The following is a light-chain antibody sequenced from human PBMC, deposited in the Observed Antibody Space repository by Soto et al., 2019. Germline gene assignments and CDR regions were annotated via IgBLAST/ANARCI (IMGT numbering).Light chain of an antibody. CDR1: QSVSSN. CDR3: QQYNNWPPYT. Sequence: EIVLTQSPATLSVSPGERATLFCRASQSVSSNLAWYQQKPGQAPRLLIYGASTRATGIPARFSVSGSGTEFTLTISSLQSEDFAVYYCQQYNNWPPYTFGQGTKLEIK. J-gene: IGKJ2*01. CDR2: GAS. V-gene: IGKV3-15*01.